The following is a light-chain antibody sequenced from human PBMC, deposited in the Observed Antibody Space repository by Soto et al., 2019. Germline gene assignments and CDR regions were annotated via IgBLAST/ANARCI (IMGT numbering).Light chain of an antibody. Sequence: QSALTQPPSASGTPGQRVTISCSGSSSNIGSNTVNWYQQLPGTAPKLLIYSNNQRPSGVPDRFSGSKSGTSASLAISGLQSEDEADYCCAAWDDSLNGPNVVFGGGTKLTVL. CDR3: AAWDDSLNGPNVV. CDR2: SNN. V-gene: IGLV1-44*01. J-gene: IGLJ2*01. CDR1: SSNIGSNT.